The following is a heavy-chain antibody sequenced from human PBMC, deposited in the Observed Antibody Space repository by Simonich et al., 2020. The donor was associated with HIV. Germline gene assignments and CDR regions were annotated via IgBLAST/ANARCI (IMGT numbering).Heavy chain of an antibody. CDR1: TYSSTNTYY. J-gene: IGHJ5*02. CDR2: FYHSGRT. D-gene: IGHD1-1*01. CDR3: ARRQGNWKVNWYDP. V-gene: IGHV4-38-2*01. Sequence: QVQLQESGPGLVEPSETLSLTCAVSTYSSTNTYYWSWIRQPPGRGLEWIGSFYHSGRTYYHPSLKSLVTISVDTSKNQFSLKVKSVTAADTAVYYCARRQGNWKVNWYDPWGQGTLVTVSS.